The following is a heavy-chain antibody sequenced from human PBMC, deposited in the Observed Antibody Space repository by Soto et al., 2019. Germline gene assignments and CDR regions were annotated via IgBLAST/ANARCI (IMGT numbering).Heavy chain of an antibody. Sequence: SGFTLSSYAMSWVRPAPGKGLEWVSAISGSGGSTYYADSVKGRFTISRDNSKNTLYLQMNSLRAEDTAVYYCTKDGFYSRFDSWGQGTQVTVSS. J-gene: IGHJ4*02. CDR1: GFTLSSYA. CDR2: ISGSGGST. CDR3: TKDGFYSRFDS. D-gene: IGHD6-13*01. V-gene: IGHV3-23*01.